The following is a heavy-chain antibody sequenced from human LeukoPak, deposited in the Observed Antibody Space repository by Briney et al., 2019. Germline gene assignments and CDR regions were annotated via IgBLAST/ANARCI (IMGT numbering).Heavy chain of an antibody. V-gene: IGHV3-23*01. Sequence: PGGSLRLSCAASGFTFSSYAMSWVRQAPGKGLEWVSAISGSGGSTYYADSVKGRFTISRDNSKNTLYLQMNSPRAEDTAVYYCAKGVKRITIFGVVNNWFDPWGQGTLVTVSS. D-gene: IGHD3-3*01. CDR1: GFTFSSYA. CDR2: ISGSGGST. J-gene: IGHJ5*02. CDR3: AKGVKRITIFGVVNNWFDP.